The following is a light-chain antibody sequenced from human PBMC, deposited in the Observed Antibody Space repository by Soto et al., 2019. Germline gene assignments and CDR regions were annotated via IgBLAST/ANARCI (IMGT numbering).Light chain of an antibody. CDR1: SSDVGNYNL. CDR3: CSYAGSSTYV. J-gene: IGLJ1*01. Sequence: QSVLTQPASVSGSPGQSITISCTGTSSDVGNYNLVSWYQQHPGKAPKLMIYEGSKRPSGVSNRFSGSKSGNTASLTISGLQAEDEADYYCCSYAGSSTYVFGTGTTVTVL. CDR2: EGS. V-gene: IGLV2-23*01.